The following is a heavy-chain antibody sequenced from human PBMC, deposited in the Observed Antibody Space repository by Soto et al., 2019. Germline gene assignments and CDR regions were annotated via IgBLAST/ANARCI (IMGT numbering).Heavy chain of an antibody. CDR1: GGSFSGYY. J-gene: IGHJ6*03. Sequence: SETLSLTCAVYGGSFSGYYWSWIRQPPGKGLEWIGEINHSGSTNYNPSLKSRVTISVDTSKNQFSLKLSSVTAADTAVYYCARGRRLIKDKRPPRYYYYMDVWGKGTTVTVSS. V-gene: IGHV4-34*01. CDR2: INHSGST. CDR3: ARGRRLIKDKRPPRYYYYMDV.